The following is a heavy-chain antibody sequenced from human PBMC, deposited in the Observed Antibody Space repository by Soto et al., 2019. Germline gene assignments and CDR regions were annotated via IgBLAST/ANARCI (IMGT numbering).Heavy chain of an antibody. D-gene: IGHD5-12*01. Sequence: PGESLKISCQHSGFNFPTFWIAWVRQMPGKGLEWMGTIYPDDSDTRYSPSFQGQVTISADKSIQTAYLQWGSLKASDTAMYYCAISRDGYINYGMDVWGQGTTVTVSS. CDR2: IYPDDSDT. J-gene: IGHJ6*02. V-gene: IGHV5-51*01. CDR3: AISRDGYINYGMDV. CDR1: GFNFPTFW.